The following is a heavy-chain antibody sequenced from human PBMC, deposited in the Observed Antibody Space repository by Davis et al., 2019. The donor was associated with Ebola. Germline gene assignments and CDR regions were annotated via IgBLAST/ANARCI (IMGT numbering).Heavy chain of an antibody. CDR2: ISYDGSNK. J-gene: IGHJ5*01. D-gene: IGHD5/OR15-5a*01. CDR3: AKEGVYRPYNWIDS. CDR1: GFTFSSYG. V-gene: IGHV3-30*18. Sequence: GESLKISCAASGFTFSSYGMHWVRQAPGKGLEWVAVISYDGSNKYYADSVKGRFTISRDNSKNTLYLQMNSLRTEDTALYYCAKEGVYRPYNWIDSWGQGTLVTVSS.